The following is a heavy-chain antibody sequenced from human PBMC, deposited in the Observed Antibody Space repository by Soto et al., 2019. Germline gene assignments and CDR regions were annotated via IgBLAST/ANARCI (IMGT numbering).Heavy chain of an antibody. V-gene: IGHV3-7*01. CDR3: ARDSAYAAGNSVNHYIRN. D-gene: IGHD3-10*01. CDR2: IKTDASEK. Sequence: GGSLRLSCAASGFNFHWYWMSWVRQAPGKWLEWLATIKTDASEKKYVDSVKGRFTMSRDNAKNSGYLQRDSLRTEDTPVYYFARDSAYAAGNSVNHYIRNWGNQTLV. CDR1: GFNFHWYW. J-gene: IGHJ4*01.